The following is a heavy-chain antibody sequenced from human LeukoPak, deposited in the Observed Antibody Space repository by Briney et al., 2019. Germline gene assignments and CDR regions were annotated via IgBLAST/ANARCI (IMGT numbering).Heavy chain of an antibody. J-gene: IGHJ4*02. CDR3: ARLGGSHSPHGY. V-gene: IGHV4-59*08. Sequence: PSETLSLTCTVSGGSISSYYWSWVRQTPGKGLEWIGYISYSGNTNYNPSLKSRVTISLDTSKNQFSLNLTSVTAADTAVYYCARLGGSHSPHGYWGQGTPVTVSS. D-gene: IGHD1-26*01. CDR1: GGSISSYY. CDR2: ISYSGNT.